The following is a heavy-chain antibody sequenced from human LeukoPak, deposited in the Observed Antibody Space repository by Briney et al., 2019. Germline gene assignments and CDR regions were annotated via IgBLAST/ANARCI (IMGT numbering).Heavy chain of an antibody. V-gene: IGHV3-23*01. CDR3: AKGQRSGGGHYFDY. CDR2: ISGSGGST. J-gene: IGHJ4*02. CDR1: GFTFSSYA. Sequence: PGGSLGLSCAASGFTFSSYAMSWVRQAPGKGLEWVSAISGSGGSTYYADSVKGRFTISRDNSKNTLYLQMNSLRAEDTAVYYCAKGQRSGGGHYFDYWGQGTLVTVSS. D-gene: IGHD1-26*01.